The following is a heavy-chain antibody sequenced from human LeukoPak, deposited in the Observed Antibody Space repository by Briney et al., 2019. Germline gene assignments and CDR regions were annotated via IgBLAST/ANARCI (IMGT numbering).Heavy chain of an antibody. CDR1: GFTFSSSA. D-gene: IGHD5-18*01. Sequence: GGSLRLSCAASGFTFSSSAMSWVRQAPGKGLEWVSAFSGSGGNTYYADSVKGRFTISRDNSKNTLYLQMNTLRAEDTAVYYCARASGTAMVFYYYYYMDVWGKGTTVTVSS. J-gene: IGHJ6*03. V-gene: IGHV3-23*01. CDR2: FSGSGGNT. CDR3: ARASGTAMVFYYYYYMDV.